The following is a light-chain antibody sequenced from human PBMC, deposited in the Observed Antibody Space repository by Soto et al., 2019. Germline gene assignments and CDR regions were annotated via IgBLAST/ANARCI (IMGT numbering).Light chain of an antibody. V-gene: IGKV3-11*01. CDR3: QQRMES. Sequence: EIVLTPSPATLSLSPGERATLSCRASQSVSSYLAWYQQKPGQAPRLLIYDASNRATGIPARFSGSGSGTDFTLTISSLEPEDFAVYYCQQRMESFGQGTRLEIK. J-gene: IGKJ5*01. CDR1: QSVSSY. CDR2: DAS.